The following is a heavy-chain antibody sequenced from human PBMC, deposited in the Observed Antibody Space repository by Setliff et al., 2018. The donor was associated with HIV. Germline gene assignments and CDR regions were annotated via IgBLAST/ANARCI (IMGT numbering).Heavy chain of an antibody. CDR2: VYSTRST. Sequence: PSETLSLTCTVSGGSIENLYWTWIRQPSGRGLEWIGYVYSTRSTKYNPSLKSRATMSDDTSKNQISLTLTSVSAADTAVYYCASTSMGMTRKPIWYYHMDVWGHGITVTV. D-gene: IGHD7-27*01. CDR1: GGSIENLY. J-gene: IGHJ6*03. V-gene: IGHV4-59*11. CDR3: ASTSMGMTRKPIWYYHMDV.